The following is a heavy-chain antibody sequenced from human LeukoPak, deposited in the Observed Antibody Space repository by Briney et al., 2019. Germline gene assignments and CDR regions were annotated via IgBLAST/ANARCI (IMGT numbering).Heavy chain of an antibody. J-gene: IGHJ4*02. Sequence: SETLSLTCTVSGGSISSSSYYWGWIRQPPGKGLEWIGSIYYSGSTYYNPSLKSRVTISVDTSKNQFSLKLSSVTAADTAVYYCARASATVTTPPLFDYWGQGTLVTVSS. D-gene: IGHD4-17*01. CDR2: IYYSGST. CDR3: ARASATVTTPPLFDY. CDR1: GGSISSSSYY. V-gene: IGHV4-39*01.